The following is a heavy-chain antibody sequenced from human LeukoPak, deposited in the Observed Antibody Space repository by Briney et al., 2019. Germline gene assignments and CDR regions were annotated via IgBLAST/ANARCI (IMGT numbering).Heavy chain of an antibody. CDR2: INHSGIP. Sequence: SETLSLTCTVSGGSTSSGSYYWSWIRQPPGKGLEWIGEINHSGIPNFNPSLKSRVTISLEASTNQFSLKPSPVTPAHTAVYYCARGFPPYYGSGPHYWGQGTLVTVSS. CDR1: GGSTSSGSYY. J-gene: IGHJ4*02. D-gene: IGHD3-10*01. V-gene: IGHV4-39*07. CDR3: ARGFPPYYGSGPHY.